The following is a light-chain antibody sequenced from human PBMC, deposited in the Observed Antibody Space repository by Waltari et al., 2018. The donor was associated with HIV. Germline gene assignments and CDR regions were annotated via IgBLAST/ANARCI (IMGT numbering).Light chain of an antibody. CDR1: QSVGSK. J-gene: IGKJ1*01. V-gene: IGKV3-15*01. CDR3: QQYNNWPPWT. CDR2: GAS. Sequence: EIVVTQSPATLSVSPGERATLSCRASQSVGSKLAWYQQKPGQAPRLLVFGASTRATGIPARFSGSGSGTEFTLTISSLQPEDFAVYYCQQYNNWPPWTFGQGTKVEIK.